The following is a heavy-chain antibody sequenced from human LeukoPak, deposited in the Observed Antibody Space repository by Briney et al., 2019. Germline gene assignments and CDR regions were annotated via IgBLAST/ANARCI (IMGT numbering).Heavy chain of an antibody. CDR3: ASLVAGGFPDYYYYMDV. CDR2: IYTSGST. Sequence: SQTLSLTCTVSGGSISSGSYYWSWIRQPAGKGLEWIGRIYTSGSTNYNPSLKSRVTISVDTSKNQFSLKLSSVTAADTAVYYCASLVAGGFPDYYYYMDVWGKGTTVTVSS. J-gene: IGHJ6*03. CDR1: GGSISSGSYY. D-gene: IGHD6-19*01. V-gene: IGHV4-61*02.